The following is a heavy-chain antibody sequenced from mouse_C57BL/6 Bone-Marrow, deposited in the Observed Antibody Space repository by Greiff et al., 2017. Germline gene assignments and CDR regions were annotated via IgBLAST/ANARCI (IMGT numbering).Heavy chain of an antibody. D-gene: IGHD1-1*01. CDR3: ARRGGTTPEGYAMDY. V-gene: IGHV5-17*01. CDR1: GFTFSDYG. Sequence: EVQGVESGGGLVKPGGSLKLSCAASGFTFSDYGMHWVRQAPEKGLEWVAYISSGSSTIYYADTVKGRFTISRDNAKNTLFLQMTSLRSEDTAMYYCARRGGTTPEGYAMDYWGQGTSVTVSS. CDR2: ISSGSSTI. J-gene: IGHJ4*01.